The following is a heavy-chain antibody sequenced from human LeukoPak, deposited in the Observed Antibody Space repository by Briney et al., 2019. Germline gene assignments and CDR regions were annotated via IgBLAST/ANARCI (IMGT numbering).Heavy chain of an antibody. CDR3: AKESSSSSYDY. Sequence: GGSLRLSCAASGFTFSNAWMSWVRQAPGKGLEWVGRIKSKTDGGTTDYAAPVKGRFTISRDDSKNTLYLQMNSLRAEDTAVYYCAKESSSSSYDYWGQGTLVTVSS. CDR2: IKSKTDGGTT. J-gene: IGHJ4*02. D-gene: IGHD6-6*01. V-gene: IGHV3-15*01. CDR1: GFTFSNAW.